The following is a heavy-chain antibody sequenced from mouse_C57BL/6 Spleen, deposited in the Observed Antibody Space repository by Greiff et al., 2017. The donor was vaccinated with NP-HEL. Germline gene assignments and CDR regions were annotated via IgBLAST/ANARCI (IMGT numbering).Heavy chain of an antibody. J-gene: IGHJ3*01. V-gene: IGHV2-2*01. CDR1: GFSFTSYG. CDR2: IWSGGST. CDR3: ARNHYGSSYWFAY. Sequence: QVQLQESGPGLVQPSQSLSITCTVSGFSFTSYGLHWVRQSPGKGLEWLGVIWSGGSTDYNAAFISRLSISKDNSKSQVFFKMNSLQADDTAIYYCARNHYGSSYWFAYWGQGTLVTVSA. D-gene: IGHD1-1*01.